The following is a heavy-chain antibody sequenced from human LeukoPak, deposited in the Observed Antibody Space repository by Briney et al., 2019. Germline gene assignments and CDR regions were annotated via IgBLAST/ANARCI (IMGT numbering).Heavy chain of an antibody. J-gene: IGHJ4*02. CDR1: GYTFTSYG. D-gene: IGHD4-17*01. V-gene: IGHV1-18*01. CDR2: ISAYNGNT. Sequence: GASVKVSCKASGYTFTSYGISWVRQAPGQGLEWMGWISAYNGNTNYAQKLQGRATMTTDTSTSTAYMELRSPRSDDTAVYYCARGLGQYTRYYGGNGPAYFDYWGQGTLVTVSS. CDR3: ARGLGQYTRYYGGNGPAYFDY.